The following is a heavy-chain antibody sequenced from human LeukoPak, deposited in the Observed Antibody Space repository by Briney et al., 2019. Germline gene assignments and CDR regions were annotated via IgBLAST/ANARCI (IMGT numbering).Heavy chain of an antibody. V-gene: IGHV4-34*01. J-gene: IGHJ4*02. Sequence: SEALSLTCAVYGGSFSGYYWSWIRQPPGKGLEWIGEINHSGSTNYNPSLKSRVTISVDTSKNQFSLKLSSVTAADTAVYYCARGTGYPLIGWGQGTLVTVSS. CDR2: INHSGST. D-gene: IGHD3-22*01. CDR3: ARGTGYPLIG. CDR1: GGSFSGYY.